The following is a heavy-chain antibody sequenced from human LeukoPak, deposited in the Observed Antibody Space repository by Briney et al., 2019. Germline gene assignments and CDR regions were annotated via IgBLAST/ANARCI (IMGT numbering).Heavy chain of an antibody. V-gene: IGHV4-31*03. D-gene: IGHD6-13*01. CDR1: GGSISSGGYY. Sequence: SETLSLTCTVSGGSISSGGYYWSWICQHPGKGLEWIGYIYYSGSTYYNPSLKSRVIISVDTSKNQFSLKLSSVTAADTAVYYCARDHVAAAGTRSRYYYYGMDVWGQGTTVTVSS. CDR2: IYYSGST. CDR3: ARDHVAAAGTRSRYYYYGMDV. J-gene: IGHJ6*02.